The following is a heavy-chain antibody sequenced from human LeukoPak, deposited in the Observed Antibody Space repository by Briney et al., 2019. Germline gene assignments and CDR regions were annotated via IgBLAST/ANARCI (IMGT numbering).Heavy chain of an antibody. D-gene: IGHD6-6*01. CDR3: ARDLSSSSPPLDY. V-gene: IGHV3-7*01. Sequence: GGSLRLSCAASGFTFSSYWMSWVRQAPGKGQEWVANIKQDGSEKYYVDSVKGRFTISRDNAKNSLYLQMNSLRAEDTAVYYCARDLSSSSPPLDYWGQGTLVTVSS. J-gene: IGHJ4*02. CDR2: IKQDGSEK. CDR1: GFTFSSYW.